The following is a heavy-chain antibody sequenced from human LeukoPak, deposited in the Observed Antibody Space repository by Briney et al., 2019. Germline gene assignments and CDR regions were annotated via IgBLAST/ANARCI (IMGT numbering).Heavy chain of an antibody. CDR3: AREGIDFWSGYVGMGV. D-gene: IGHD3-3*01. V-gene: IGHV3-21*01. CDR1: GFTFSSYS. CDR2: ISSSSSYI. J-gene: IGHJ6*02. Sequence: PGGSLRLSCAASGFTFSSYSMKWVRQAPGKGLGWVSSISSSSSYIYYADSVKGRFTISRDNAKNPLYLQMNSLRAEDTAVYYCAREGIDFWSGYVGMGVWGQGTTVTVSS.